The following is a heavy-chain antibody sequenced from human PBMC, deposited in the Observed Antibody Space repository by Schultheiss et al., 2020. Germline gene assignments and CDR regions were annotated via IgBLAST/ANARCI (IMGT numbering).Heavy chain of an antibody. J-gene: IGHJ4*02. Sequence: GGSLRLSCAASGFTFSSYSMNWVRQAPGKGLEWVSSISSSSSYIYYADSVKGRFTISRDNAKNSLYLQMNSLRAEDTAVYYCARDRGIAVAGGHPGFGYWGQGTLVTGYS. CDR1: GFTFSSYS. CDR3: ARDRGIAVAGGHPGFGY. D-gene: IGHD6-19*01. CDR2: ISSSSSYI. V-gene: IGHV3-21*01.